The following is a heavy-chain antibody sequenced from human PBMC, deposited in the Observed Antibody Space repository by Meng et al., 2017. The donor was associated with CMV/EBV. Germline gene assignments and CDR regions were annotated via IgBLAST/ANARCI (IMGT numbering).Heavy chain of an antibody. CDR3: ARGAGPNDYGRS. CDR1: GFTFSSYS. D-gene: IGHD4-17*01. CDR2: ISSSSYI. Sequence: GESLKISCAASGFTFSSYSMNWVRQAPGKGLEWVSSISSSSYIYYADSVKGRFTISRDNAKNSLYLQMNSLRAEDTAVYYCARGAGPNDYGRSWGQGMLVTVSS. V-gene: IGHV3-21*04. J-gene: IGHJ5*02.